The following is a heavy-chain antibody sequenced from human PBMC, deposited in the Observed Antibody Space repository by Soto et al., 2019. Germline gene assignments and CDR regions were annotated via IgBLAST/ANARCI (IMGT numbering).Heavy chain of an antibody. D-gene: IGHD5-18*01. CDR2: IDPSDSYT. Sequence: GESLKISCKGSGYSFTSYWISWVRQMPGKGLEWMGRIDPSDSYTNYSPSFQGHVTISADKSISTAYLQWSSLKASDTAMYYCARVDTAMFTPFHYWGRGTLVTVSS. CDR1: GYSFTSYW. J-gene: IGHJ4*02. V-gene: IGHV5-10-1*01. CDR3: ARVDTAMFTPFHY.